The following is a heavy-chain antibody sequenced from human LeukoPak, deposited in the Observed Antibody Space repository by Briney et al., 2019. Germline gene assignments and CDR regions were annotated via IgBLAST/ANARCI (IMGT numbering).Heavy chain of an antibody. V-gene: IGHV3-48*01. D-gene: IGHD6-13*01. CDR1: GFTFSSYS. J-gene: IGHJ4*02. Sequence: GGSLRLSCAASGFTFSSYSMNWVRQAPGKGLEWVSQISRSSTTIYYADSVKGRFIISRDNDKNSVFLQMNSLRAEDTPVYYCARDSYSSSRNDYWGQGTLVTVSS. CDR2: ISRSSTTI. CDR3: ARDSYSSSRNDY.